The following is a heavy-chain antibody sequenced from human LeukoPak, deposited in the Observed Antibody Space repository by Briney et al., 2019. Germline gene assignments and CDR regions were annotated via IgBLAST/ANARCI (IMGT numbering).Heavy chain of an antibody. CDR1: GFTFSSYA. J-gene: IGHJ4*02. Sequence: GGSLRLSCAACGFTFSSYAMHWVRQAPGKGLEWVAVISYDGSNKYYADSVKGRFTISRDNSKNTLYLQMNSLRAEDTAVYYCARDSRIAVATLLYWGQGTPVTVSS. V-gene: IGHV3-30-3*01. D-gene: IGHD6-19*01. CDR2: ISYDGSNK. CDR3: ARDSRIAVATLLY.